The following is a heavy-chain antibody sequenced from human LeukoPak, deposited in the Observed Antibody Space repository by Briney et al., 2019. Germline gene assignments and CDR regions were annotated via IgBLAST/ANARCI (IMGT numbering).Heavy chain of an antibody. Sequence: SETLSLTCAVYGGSFSGYYWSWIRQPPGKGLEWIGEINHSGSTNYNPSLKSRVTISVDTSKNQFSLKLSSVTAADTAVYYCARGLGAGYGGYWGQGTLVTVSS. CDR3: ARGLGAGYGGY. V-gene: IGHV4-34*01. CDR2: INHSGST. CDR1: GGSFSGYY. J-gene: IGHJ4*02. D-gene: IGHD5-12*01.